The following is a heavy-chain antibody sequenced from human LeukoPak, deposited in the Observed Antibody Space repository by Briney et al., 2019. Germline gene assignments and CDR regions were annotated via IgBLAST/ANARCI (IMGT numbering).Heavy chain of an antibody. Sequence: GGSLRLSCAASGFTFDDYAMHWVRQAPGKGLEWVSGISWGSGSITYADSVKGRFTVSRDNARNSLYLQMNSLRAEDTAFYYCAKDMGTGGFTGSDLGFDYWGQGTLVTVSS. CDR3: AKDMGTGGFTGSDLGFDY. D-gene: IGHD5-12*01. J-gene: IGHJ4*02. V-gene: IGHV3-9*01. CDR2: ISWGSGSI. CDR1: GFTFDDYA.